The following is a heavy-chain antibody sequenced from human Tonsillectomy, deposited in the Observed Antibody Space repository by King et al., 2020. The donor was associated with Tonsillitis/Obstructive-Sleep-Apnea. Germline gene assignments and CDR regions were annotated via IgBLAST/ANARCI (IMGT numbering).Heavy chain of an antibody. J-gene: IGHJ6*03. V-gene: IGHV3-21*01. CDR3: ARDPTRDYYFWSGYYPGYYMHV. Sequence: EVQLVESGGGLVKPGGSLRLSCAASGFTFSTYSMNWVRQAPGKGLEWVSSISSSSTYIYYEDSVKGRFTISRDNAKNSLFLQMNSLRAEDMAVYYCARDPTRDYYFWSGYYPGYYMHVWGKGTTVTV. CDR1: GFTFSTYS. CDR2: ISSSSTYI. D-gene: IGHD3/OR15-3a*01.